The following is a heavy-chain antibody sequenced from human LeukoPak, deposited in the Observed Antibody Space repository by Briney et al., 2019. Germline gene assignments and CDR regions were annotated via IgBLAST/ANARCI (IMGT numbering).Heavy chain of an antibody. V-gene: IGHV1-58*02. Sequence: GTSVKVSCKASGFTFTSSAMQWVRQARGQRLEWIGWIVVGSGNTNYAQKFQERVTITRDMSTSTAYMELSSLRSEDTAVYYCAADGVEVAATSSPHYYYYGMDVWGQGTTVTVSS. J-gene: IGHJ6*02. CDR3: AADGVEVAATSSPHYYYYGMDV. D-gene: IGHD2-15*01. CDR2: IVVGSGNT. CDR1: GFTFTSSA.